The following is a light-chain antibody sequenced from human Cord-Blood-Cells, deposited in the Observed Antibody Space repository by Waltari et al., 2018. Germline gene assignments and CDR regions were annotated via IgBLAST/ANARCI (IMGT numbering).Light chain of an antibody. V-gene: IGKV3-11*01. CDR3: QQRSNWPPFT. CDR2: DAS. J-gene: IGKJ3*01. CDR1: QSVSSY. Sequence: EIVLTQSPATLSLSPGERATLPCRASQSVSSYLAWYQQKPGQAPRLLIYDASNRATGSPARFSGSGSWTDFTLTISSLEPEDFAVYYCQQRSNWPPFTFGPGTKVDIK.